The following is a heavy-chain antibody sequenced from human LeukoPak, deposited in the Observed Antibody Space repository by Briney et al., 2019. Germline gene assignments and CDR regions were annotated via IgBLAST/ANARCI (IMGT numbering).Heavy chain of an antibody. CDR3: AKDWWLRFEAEVDY. CDR2: ISGSGGST. D-gene: IGHD5-12*01. J-gene: IGHJ4*02. V-gene: IGHV3-23*01. CDR1: EFPFTSYA. Sequence: GGSWSLSCEPSEFPFTSYAISWVAQAPGKGLKWFSAISGSGGSTYYAGSVKGRFTISRDNSKNTLYLQMNSLRAEDTAVYYCAKDWWLRFEAEVDYWGQGTLVTVSS.